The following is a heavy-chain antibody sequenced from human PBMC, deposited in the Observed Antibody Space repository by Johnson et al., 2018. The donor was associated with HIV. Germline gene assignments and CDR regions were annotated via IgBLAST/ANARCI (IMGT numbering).Heavy chain of an antibody. CDR1: GFTFDDYG. D-gene: IGHD2-21*02. J-gene: IGHJ3*02. Sequence: VQLVESGGGVVRPGGSLRLSCAASGFTFDDYGMSWVRQAPGKGLEWVSGINWNGGSTGYGDSVKGRFTTSRDNAKNSLYLQMNSLRAEDTAVFYCARDRSKLLYPFDAFDIWGQGTMVTVSS. CDR3: ARDRSKLLYPFDAFDI. V-gene: IGHV3-20*04. CDR2: INWNGGST.